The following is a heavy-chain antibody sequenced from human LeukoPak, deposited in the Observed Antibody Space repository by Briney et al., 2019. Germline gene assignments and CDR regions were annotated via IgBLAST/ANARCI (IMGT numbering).Heavy chain of an antibody. Sequence: PSETLSLTCAVSGGSISSSSYYWGWIRQPPGKGLEWIGTIYYSGRTYYNPSLRSRVTISMDTSKNQFSLKLSSVTAADTAVYYCARKGHSGHDNYWGQGTLVTVSS. J-gene: IGHJ4*02. V-gene: IGHV4-39*01. CDR3: ARKGHSGHDNY. CDR1: GGSISSSSYY. D-gene: IGHD5-12*01. CDR2: IYYSGRT.